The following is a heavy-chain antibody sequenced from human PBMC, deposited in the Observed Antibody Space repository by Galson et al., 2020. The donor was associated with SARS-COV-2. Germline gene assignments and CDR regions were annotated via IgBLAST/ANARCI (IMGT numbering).Heavy chain of an antibody. CDR3: ARGTTVTTGYYYYNMDV. CDR1: GFTFSSYD. Sequence: GGSLRLSCAASGFTFSSYDMHWVRQATGNGLEWVSAIGTAGDTYYPGSVKGRFTISRENAKNSLYLQMNSLRAGDTAVYYCARGTTVTTGYYYYNMDVWGKGTTVTVSS. V-gene: IGHV3-13*01. J-gene: IGHJ6*03. D-gene: IGHD4-4*01. CDR2: IGTAGDT.